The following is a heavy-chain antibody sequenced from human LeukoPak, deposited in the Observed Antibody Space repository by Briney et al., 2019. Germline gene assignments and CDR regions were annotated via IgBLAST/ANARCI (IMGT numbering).Heavy chain of an antibody. V-gene: IGHV4-38-2*02. CDR3: ARDAGAITGTTGFDY. D-gene: IGHD1-20*01. CDR2: IYHSGST. J-gene: IGHJ4*02. Sequence: PSETLSLTCTVSGYSISSGYYWGWIRQPPGKGLEWIGSIYHSGSTYYNPSLKSRVTISVDTSKNQFSLKLSSVTAADTAVYYCARDAGAITGTTGFDYWGQGTLVTVSS. CDR1: GYSISSGYY.